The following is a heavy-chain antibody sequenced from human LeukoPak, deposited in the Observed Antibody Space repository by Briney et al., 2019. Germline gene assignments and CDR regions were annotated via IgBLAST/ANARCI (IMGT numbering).Heavy chain of an antibody. CDR1: GFPFSTYL. D-gene: IGHD1-26*01. CDR2: ISYDGSNK. Sequence: GGSLRLSCAASGFPFSTYLMSLVRQAPGKGLEGVAVISYDGSNKYYADSVKGRFTISRHNSKNTLYLQMNSLRAYDTAVYYCARDPLVGATPNWFDPWGQGTLVTVSS. J-gene: IGHJ5*02. CDR3: ARDPLVGATPNWFDP. V-gene: IGHV3-30*04.